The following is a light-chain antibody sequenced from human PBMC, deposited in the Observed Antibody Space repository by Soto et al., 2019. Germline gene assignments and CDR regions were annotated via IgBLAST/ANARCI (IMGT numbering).Light chain of an antibody. J-gene: IGKJ1*01. CDR3: QYRSLWPPKWT. Sequence: EIVLTQSPATLSLSPGERATLSCRASQSVTTYLAWYQQKPGQAPRLLIYGASNRATDIPARFSGSGSGTDFTLTISSLEPEDFAVYYCQYRSLWPPKWTFGQGTKVEIK. V-gene: IGKV3-11*01. CDR2: GAS. CDR1: QSVTTY.